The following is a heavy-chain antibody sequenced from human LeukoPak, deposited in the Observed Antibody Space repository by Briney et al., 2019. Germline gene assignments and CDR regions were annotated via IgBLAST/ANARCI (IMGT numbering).Heavy chain of an antibody. CDR2: IYYSGST. Sequence: SQTLSLTCTVSGGSISSGGYDWSWIRQPPGKGLEWTGYIYYSGSTNYNPSLKSRVSMSVDTSKNQFSLNLSSVTAADTAVYYCARHFCSGGYCYYFDYWGQGTLVTVSS. V-gene: IGHV4-61*08. D-gene: IGHD2-15*01. CDR1: GGSISSGGYD. J-gene: IGHJ4*02. CDR3: ARHFCSGGYCYYFDY.